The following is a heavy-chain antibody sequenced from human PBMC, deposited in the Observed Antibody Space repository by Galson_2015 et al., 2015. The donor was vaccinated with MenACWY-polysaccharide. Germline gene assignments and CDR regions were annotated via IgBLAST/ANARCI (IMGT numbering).Heavy chain of an antibody. V-gene: IGHV3-9*01. CDR2: ISWNSGSI. J-gene: IGHJ4*02. CDR3: AKDIGDTTMVIGFDY. D-gene: IGHD5-18*01. Sequence: SLRLSCAASEFTFDDYAIHWVRQAPGKGLEWVSGISWNSGSIGYVDSVKGRFTISRDNAKNSLFLQMNSLRAEDTALYYCAKDIGDTTMVIGFDYWGQGTLVTVSS. CDR1: EFTFDDYA.